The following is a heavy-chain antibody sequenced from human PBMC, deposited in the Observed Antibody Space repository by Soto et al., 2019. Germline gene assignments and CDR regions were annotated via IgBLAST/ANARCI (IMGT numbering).Heavy chain of an antibody. Sequence: QVQLQQWGAGLLKPSETLSLTCAVYGGSFSGYYWNWIRQPPGKGLVWIGEINHSGSTNYNPSLKRRVTLSVDTSKNQFSLKLSSVTAADTAVYYCARGWGRIFDCWGQGTLVTVSS. D-gene: IGHD7-27*01. V-gene: IGHV4-34*01. J-gene: IGHJ4*02. CDR3: ARGWGRIFDC. CDR1: GGSFSGYY. CDR2: INHSGST.